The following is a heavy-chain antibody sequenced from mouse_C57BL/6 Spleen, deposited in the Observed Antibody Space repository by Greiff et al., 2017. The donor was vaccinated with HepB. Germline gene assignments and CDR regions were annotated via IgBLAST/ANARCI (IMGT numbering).Heavy chain of an antibody. J-gene: IGHJ1*03. Sequence: EVQLQQSGAELVKPGASVKLSCTASGFNIKDYYMHWVKQRTEQGLEWIGRIDPEDDETKYAPKFQGKATITADTSSNTAYLQLSSLTSEDTAVYYCARNLHYGYDEWYFDVWGTGTTVTVSS. D-gene: IGHD2-2*01. CDR2: IDPEDDET. CDR3: ARNLHYGYDEWYFDV. CDR1: GFNIKDYY. V-gene: IGHV14-2*01.